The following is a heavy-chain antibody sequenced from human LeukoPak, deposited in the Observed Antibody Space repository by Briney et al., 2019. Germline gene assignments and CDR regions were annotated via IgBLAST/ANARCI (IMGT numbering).Heavy chain of an antibody. J-gene: IGHJ5*02. Sequence: PGGSLRLSCAASGFTFSSYSMNWVRQAPGKGLEWVSSISSSSSYIYYADSVKGRFTISRDNAKNSLYLQMNSLRAEDTAVYYCARAQLVLVPDDPWGQGTLVTVSS. V-gene: IGHV3-21*01. CDR3: ARAQLVLVPDDP. CDR2: ISSSSSYI. D-gene: IGHD6-13*01. CDR1: GFTFSSYS.